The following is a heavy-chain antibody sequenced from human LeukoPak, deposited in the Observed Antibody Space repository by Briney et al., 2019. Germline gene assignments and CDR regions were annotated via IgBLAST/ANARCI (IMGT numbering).Heavy chain of an antibody. Sequence: GGSLRLSCAASGFTFSSYGMHWVRQAPGKGLEWVAVISYDGSNKYYADSVKGRFTISRDNSKNTLYLQMNSLRAEDTAVYYCARGPNSNWSGLDFWGQGTLLTVSS. CDR1: GFTFSSYG. CDR3: ARGPNSNWSGLDF. V-gene: IGHV3-30*03. J-gene: IGHJ4*02. D-gene: IGHD6-6*01. CDR2: ISYDGSNK.